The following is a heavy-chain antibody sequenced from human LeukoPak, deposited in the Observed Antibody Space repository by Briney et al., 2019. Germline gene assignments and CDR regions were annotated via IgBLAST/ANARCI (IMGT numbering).Heavy chain of an antibody. Sequence: SGPTLVNPTQTLTLTCTFSGFSLSTSGMCVNWIRQPPGKALEWLARIDWDDDKYYNTSLKTRLTISKDTSKNQVVLTMTNMDPVDTATYYCARMQRTEPGRGYYYYTMDVWGQGTTVTVSS. V-gene: IGHV2-70*11. D-gene: IGHD2-15*01. J-gene: IGHJ6*02. CDR1: GFSLSTSGMC. CDR2: IDWDDDK. CDR3: ARMQRTEPGRGYYYYTMDV.